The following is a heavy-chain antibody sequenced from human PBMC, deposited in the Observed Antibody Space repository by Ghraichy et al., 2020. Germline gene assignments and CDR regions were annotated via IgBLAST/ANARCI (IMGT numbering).Heavy chain of an antibody. V-gene: IGHV4-34*01. CDR2: INHSGST. D-gene: IGHD6-19*01. J-gene: IGHJ2*01. CDR3: ARGGLSSSGWYRVGWYFDL. Sequence: SETLSLTCAVYGGSFSGYYWSWIRQPPGKGLEWIGEINHSGSTNYNPSLKSRVTISVDTSKNQFSLKLSSVTAADTAVYYCARGGLSSSGWYRVGWYFDLWGRGTLVTVSS. CDR1: GGSFSGYY.